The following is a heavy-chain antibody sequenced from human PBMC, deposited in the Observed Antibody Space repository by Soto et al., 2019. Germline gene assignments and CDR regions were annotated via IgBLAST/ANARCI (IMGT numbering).Heavy chain of an antibody. CDR3: AKDPSTSPYCSGGSCYFWFDP. CDR2: ISGSGGST. CDR1: GFTFSSYA. J-gene: IGHJ5*02. D-gene: IGHD2-15*01. V-gene: IGHV3-23*01. Sequence: GGSLRLSCAASGFTFSSYAMSWVRQAPGKGLEWVSAISGSGGSTYYADSVKGRFTISRDNSKNTLYLQMNSLRAEDTAVYYCAKDPSTSPYCSGGSCYFWFDPWGQGTLVTVSS.